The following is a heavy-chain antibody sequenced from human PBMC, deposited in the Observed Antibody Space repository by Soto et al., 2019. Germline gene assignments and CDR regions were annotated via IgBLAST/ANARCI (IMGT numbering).Heavy chain of an antibody. Sequence: QVQLVQSGAEVRKPGASVKVSCETSGYSFSDYAIHWVRQAPGQGLEWMGWINIGSGTTKYSQRFQGRLTITTDTSASAAYMEMRSLRSEDTATYYCARYYYARAHYDDHCDYWGQGTLVTVSS. V-gene: IGHV1-3*04. D-gene: IGHD3-10*02. CDR3: ARYYYARAHYDDHCDY. CDR1: GYSFSDYA. J-gene: IGHJ4*02. CDR2: INIGSGTT.